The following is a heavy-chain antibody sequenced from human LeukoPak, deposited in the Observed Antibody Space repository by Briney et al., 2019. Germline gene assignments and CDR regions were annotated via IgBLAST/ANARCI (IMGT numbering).Heavy chain of an antibody. J-gene: IGHJ4*02. CDR1: GFTFSSYW. CDR2: IASDGSST. CDR3: ARGRPQGNDY. D-gene: IGHD4-23*01. Sequence: GGSLRLSCAASGFTFSSYWMKWVRQAPGEGVVWVSRIASDGSSTTYADSVKGRFSISRDNAKNTLYLQMNSLRVEDTAVYYCARGRPQGNDYWGQGTLVTASS. V-gene: IGHV3-74*01.